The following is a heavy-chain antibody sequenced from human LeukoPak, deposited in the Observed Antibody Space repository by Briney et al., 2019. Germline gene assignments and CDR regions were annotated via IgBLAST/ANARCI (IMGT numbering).Heavy chain of an antibody. CDR2: ISYDGSNK. CDR1: GCTFSGYA. V-gene: IGHV3-30*04. CDR3: AREDTSSWNPYFDY. D-gene: IGHD6-13*01. Sequence: PGGSLRLSCAASGCTFSGYAMHWVRQAPGKGLEWVAVISYDGSNKYYADSVNGRFTISRDNSKNTLYLQMNSLRAEDTAVYYCAREDTSSWNPYFDYWGQGTLVTVSS. J-gene: IGHJ4*02.